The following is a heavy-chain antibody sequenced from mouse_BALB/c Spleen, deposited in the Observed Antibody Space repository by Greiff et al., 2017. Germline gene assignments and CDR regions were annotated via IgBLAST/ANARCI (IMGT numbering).Heavy chain of an antibody. CDR2: IYPGDGDT. D-gene: IGHD1-1*01. V-gene: IGHV1-80*01. J-gene: IGHJ3*01. Sequence: QVQLQQSGAELVRPGSSVKISCKASGYAFSSYWMNWVKQRPGQGLEWIGQIYPGDGDTNYNGKFKGKATLTADKSSSTAYMQLSSLTSEDSAVYFCARAYDGPWFAYWGQGTLVTVSA. CDR3: ARAYDGPWFAY. CDR1: GYAFSSYW.